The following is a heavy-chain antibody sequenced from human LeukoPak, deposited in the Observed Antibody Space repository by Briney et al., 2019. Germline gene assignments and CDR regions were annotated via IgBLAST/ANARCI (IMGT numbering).Heavy chain of an antibody. CDR3: ARGAEYYYDSSGYHY. CDR1: GFTFSSYS. D-gene: IGHD3-22*01. J-gene: IGHJ4*02. CDR2: ISSSSSYI. Sequence: PGGSLRLSCAASGFTFSSYSMNWVRQAPGKGLEWVSSISSSSSYIYYADSVKGRFTISRDNAKNSLYLQMNSLRAEDTAVYYCARGAEYYYDSSGYHYWGQGTLVTVST. V-gene: IGHV3-21*01.